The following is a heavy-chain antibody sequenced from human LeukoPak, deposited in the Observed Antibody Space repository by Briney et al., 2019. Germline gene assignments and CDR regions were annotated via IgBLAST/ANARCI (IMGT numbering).Heavy chain of an antibody. CDR1: GFTISSNY. J-gene: IGHJ4*02. V-gene: IGHV3-53*01. Sequence: PGGSLRLSCAASGFTISSNYMNWVRQPPGKGLGWVSVSYSGGGTYYADSVKGRFTIYRDNSKNTLSLQMNNLRAEDTAVYYCARDRSTSTSWGPSYFDCWGQGTLVSVSS. CDR2: SYSGGGT. CDR3: ARDRSTSTSWGPSYFDC. D-gene: IGHD2-2*01.